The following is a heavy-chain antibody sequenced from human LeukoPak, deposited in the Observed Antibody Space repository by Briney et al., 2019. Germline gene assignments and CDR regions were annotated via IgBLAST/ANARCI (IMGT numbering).Heavy chain of an antibody. J-gene: IGHJ4*02. CDR2: INPSGGST. CDR1: GYTFTSYY. Sequence: SSVKVSCKASGYTFTSYYMHWVRQAPGQGLEWMGIINPSGGSTSYAQKFQGRVTTTRDMSTSTVYMELSSLRSEDTAVYYCARGNKATIFGYWGQGTLVTVSS. D-gene: IGHD3-3*01. V-gene: IGHV1-46*01. CDR3: ARGNKATIFGY.